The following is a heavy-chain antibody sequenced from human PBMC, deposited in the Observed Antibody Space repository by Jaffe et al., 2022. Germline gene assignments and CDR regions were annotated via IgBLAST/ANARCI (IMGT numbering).Heavy chain of an antibody. D-gene: IGHD5-12*01. CDR1: GGSFSGYY. Sequence: QVQLQQWGAGLLKPSETLSLTCAVYGGSFSGYYWSWIRQPPGKGLEWIGEINHSGSTNYNPSLKSRVTISVDTSKNQFSLKLSSVTAADTAVYYCARGRHEGYSGYDHHCDIWGQGTMVTVSS. CDR2: INHSGST. CDR3: ARGRHEGYSGYDHHCDI. J-gene: IGHJ3*02. V-gene: IGHV4-34*01.